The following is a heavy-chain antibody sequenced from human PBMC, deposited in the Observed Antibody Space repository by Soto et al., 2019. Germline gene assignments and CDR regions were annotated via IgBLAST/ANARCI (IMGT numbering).Heavy chain of an antibody. V-gene: IGHV3-21*01. CDR3: ATTHCTSTNCYSFDY. CDR1: GFTFSSYS. Sequence: PGGSLRLSCAASGFTFSSYSMNWVRQAPGKGLEWVSSISSSSSHIFYADSVKGRLTISRDNANNSLYLQMNSLRAEDTAVYYCATTHCTSTNCYSFDYWGQGSLVTVSS. D-gene: IGHD2-2*01. J-gene: IGHJ4*02. CDR2: ISSSSSHI.